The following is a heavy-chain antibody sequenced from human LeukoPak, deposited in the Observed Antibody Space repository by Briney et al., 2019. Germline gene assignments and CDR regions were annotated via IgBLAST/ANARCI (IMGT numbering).Heavy chain of an antibody. CDR2: ISAHNGDT. J-gene: IGHJ3*01. Sequence: GASVRVSCKAFGYTFISNGISWVRQAPGQGLEWRGWISAHNGDTNYAQKFQGRGTMTTDTSTSTIYMELRSRRFDDTAVYYCARELREEMVPELETDAFDLWGQGTMVTVSS. D-gene: IGHD5-24*01. V-gene: IGHV1-18*01. CDR1: GYTFISNG. CDR3: ARELREEMVPELETDAFDL.